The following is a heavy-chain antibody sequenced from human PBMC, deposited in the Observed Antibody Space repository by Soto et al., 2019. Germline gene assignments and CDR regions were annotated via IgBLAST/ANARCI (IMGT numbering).Heavy chain of an antibody. CDR2: IYYSGST. Sequence: PSETLSLTCTVSGGSISSYYWSWIRQPPGKGPEWIGYIYYSGSTNYNPSLKSRVTISVDTSKNQFSLKLSSVTAADTAVYYCARDGNGMDVWGQGTTVTVSS. D-gene: IGHD2-15*01. V-gene: IGHV4-59*01. J-gene: IGHJ6*02. CDR1: GGSISSYY. CDR3: ARDGNGMDV.